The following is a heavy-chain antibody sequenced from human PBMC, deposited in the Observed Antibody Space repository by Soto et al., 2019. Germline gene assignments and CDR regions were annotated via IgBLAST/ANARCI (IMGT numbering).Heavy chain of an antibody. CDR1: GFTFSIYS. V-gene: IGHV3-48*01. CDR2: ISSSSSTI. Sequence: GGSLRLCCAASGFTFSIYSMNWVRQAPGKGLEWVSYISSSSSTIHYADSVKGRFTISRDNAKNSLYLQMNSLRAEDTAVYYCARDEGSSSWLDFWGQGTLVTVSS. D-gene: IGHD6-13*01. J-gene: IGHJ4*02. CDR3: ARDEGSSSWLDF.